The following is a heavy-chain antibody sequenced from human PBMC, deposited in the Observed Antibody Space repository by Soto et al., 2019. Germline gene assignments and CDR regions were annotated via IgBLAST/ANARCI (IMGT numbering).Heavy chain of an antibody. J-gene: IGHJ4*02. CDR2: IIGCVSIT. CDR3: AKTTIFGVVNLSVTSPYFDS. Sequence: GGSLRLSCAASGFTFSSYAMSWVRQAPGKGLEWVSGIIGCVSITHYADSVRGRFTISRDNSRNTMSLQMNSLRADDTAVYYCAKTTIFGVVNLSVTSPYFDSWGQGTLVTVSS. V-gene: IGHV3-23*01. D-gene: IGHD3-3*01. CDR1: GFTFSSYA.